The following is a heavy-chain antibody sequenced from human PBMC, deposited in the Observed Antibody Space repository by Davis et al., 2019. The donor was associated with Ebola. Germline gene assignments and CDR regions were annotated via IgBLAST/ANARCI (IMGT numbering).Heavy chain of an antibody. CDR2: INPISGDT. D-gene: IGHD3-10*01. CDR1: GYTLTDYQ. J-gene: IGHJ6*02. CDR3: AGDLSYSYYYHYYGMDV. V-gene: IGHV1-2*02. Sequence: ASVKVSCKASGYTLTDYQMHWVRQAPGQGLEWMGGINPISGDTNYAEIFQGRVTMTRDTSLSTVYMELTSLRSDDTALYYCAGDLSYSYYYHYYGMDVWGQGTTVTVSS.